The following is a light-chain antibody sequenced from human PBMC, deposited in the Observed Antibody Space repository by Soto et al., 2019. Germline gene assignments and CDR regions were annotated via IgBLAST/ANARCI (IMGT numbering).Light chain of an antibody. J-gene: IGKJ1*01. CDR1: QSVSSSY. CDR3: QQYKNWWT. CDR2: GAS. V-gene: IGKV3-15*01. Sequence: EIVLTQSPGTLSLSPGERATLSCRASQSVSSSYLAWYQQKPGQAPRLVIYGASTRATGIPARFSGSGSGTEFTLTISSLQSEDFAVYYCQQYKNWWTFGQGTKVDI.